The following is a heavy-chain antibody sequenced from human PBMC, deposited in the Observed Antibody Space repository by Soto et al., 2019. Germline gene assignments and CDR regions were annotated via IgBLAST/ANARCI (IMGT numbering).Heavy chain of an antibody. CDR1: GFPFSDSY. J-gene: IGHJ4*02. CDR3: ARDSSYCSGGSCYPGIFDY. D-gene: IGHD2-15*01. Sequence: PGGSLRLSCAASGFPFSDSYMSWIRQAPGKGPEWISYITISGNTVYYADSLKGRFTISRDNAKNSLYLQMNSLRAEDTAVYYCARDSSYCSGGSCYPGIFDYWGQGTLVTVSS. V-gene: IGHV3-11*04. CDR2: ITISGNTV.